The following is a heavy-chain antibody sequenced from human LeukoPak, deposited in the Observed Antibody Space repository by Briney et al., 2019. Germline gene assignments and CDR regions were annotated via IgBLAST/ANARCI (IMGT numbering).Heavy chain of an antibody. CDR3: ARDLARLRWDKQEYFDY. CDR2: IYHSGST. V-gene: IGHV4-30-2*01. D-gene: IGHD4-23*01. J-gene: IGHJ4*02. CDR1: GGSISSGGYS. Sequence: PSETLSLTCAVSGGSISSGGYSWSWIRQPPGKGLEWIGYIYHSGSTYYNPSLKSRVTISVDTSKNQFSLKLSSVTAADTAVYYCARDLARLRWDKQEYFDYWGQGTLVTVSS.